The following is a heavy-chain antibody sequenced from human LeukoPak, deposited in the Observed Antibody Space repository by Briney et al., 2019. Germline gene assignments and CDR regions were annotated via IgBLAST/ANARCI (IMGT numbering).Heavy chain of an antibody. J-gene: IGHJ4*02. V-gene: IGHV1-24*01. CDR1: GYTFTSYD. D-gene: IGHD3-10*01. Sequence: VASVKVSCKASGYTFTSYDINWVRQATGQGLEWMGGFDPEDGETIYAQKFQGRVTMTEDTSTDTAYMELSSLRSEDTAVYYCATVGSGRWDYWGQGTLVTVSS. CDR2: FDPEDGET. CDR3: ATVGSGRWDY.